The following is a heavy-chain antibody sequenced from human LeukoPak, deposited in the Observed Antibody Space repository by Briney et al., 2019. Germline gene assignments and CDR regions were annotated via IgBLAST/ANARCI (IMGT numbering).Heavy chain of an antibody. Sequence: SETLSLTCTVSGDSVNNDGYHWTWVRQHPGKGLEWIGYIHNSGDTSYNPSLKSRVSVSLDTSQDQFSLSLHSVTAADTAVYYCVRDFTKTASPDAFDFWGQGTLVIVSS. J-gene: IGHJ3*01. V-gene: IGHV4-31*03. CDR1: GDSVNNDGYH. CDR3: VRDFTKTASPDAFDF. D-gene: IGHD1-1*01. CDR2: IHNSGDT.